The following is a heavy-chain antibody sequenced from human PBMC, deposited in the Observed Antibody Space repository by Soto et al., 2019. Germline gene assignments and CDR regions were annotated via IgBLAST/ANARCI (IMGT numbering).Heavy chain of an antibody. CDR2: INPNSGGT. CDR3: ARDLADIVLVPAASGFDP. D-gene: IGHD2-2*01. J-gene: IGHJ5*02. V-gene: IGHV1-2*04. Sequence: ASVKVSCKASGYTFTGYYMHWVRQAPGQGLEWMGWINPNSGGTNYAQKFQGWVTMTRDTSISTAYMELSRLRSDDTAVYYCARDLADIVLVPAASGFDPWGQGTLVTVSS. CDR1: GYTFTGYY.